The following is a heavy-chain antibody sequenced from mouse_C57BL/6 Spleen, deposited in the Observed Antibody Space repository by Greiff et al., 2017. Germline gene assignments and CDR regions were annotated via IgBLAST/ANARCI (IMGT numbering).Heavy chain of an antibody. Sequence: DVQLQESGGGLVKPGGSLKLSCAASGFTFSSYAMSWVRQTPEKRLEWVATISDGGSYTYYPDNVKGRFTISRDNAKNNLYLQMSHLKSEDTAMYYCARGGGGGYYYAMDYWGQGTSVTVSS. CDR3: ARGGGGGYYYAMDY. D-gene: IGHD1-1*02. V-gene: IGHV5-4*01. J-gene: IGHJ4*01. CDR2: ISDGGSYT. CDR1: GFTFSSYA.